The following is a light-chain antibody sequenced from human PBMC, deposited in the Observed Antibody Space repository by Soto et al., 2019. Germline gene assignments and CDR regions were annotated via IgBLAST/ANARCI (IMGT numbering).Light chain of an antibody. CDR3: QEHGSSPRT. CDR2: DAS. J-gene: IGKJ1*01. CDR1: QSVSSSY. Sequence: EIVLTQSPGTLSLSPGERATLSCRASQSVSSSYLAWYQQKPGQAPRLLIYDASNRATGIPARFSGSGSGTDFTLTISSLEPEDFAVYYCQEHGSSPRTFGQGTKVDIK. V-gene: IGKV3-20*01.